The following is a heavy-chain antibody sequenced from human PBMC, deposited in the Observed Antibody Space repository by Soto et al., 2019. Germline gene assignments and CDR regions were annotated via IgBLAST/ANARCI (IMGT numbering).Heavy chain of an antibody. CDR1: GFTFSNAW. V-gene: IGHV3-15*01. J-gene: IGHJ3*02. CDR3: TTEYYGDYYDAFDI. CDR2: IKSKTDGGTT. D-gene: IGHD4-17*01. Sequence: AGSLRLSCAASGFTFSNAWMSWVRQAPGKGLEWVGRIKSKTDGGTTDYAAPVKGRFTISRDDSKNTLYLQMNSLKTEDTAVYYCTTEYYGDYYDAFDIWGQGTMVTVSS.